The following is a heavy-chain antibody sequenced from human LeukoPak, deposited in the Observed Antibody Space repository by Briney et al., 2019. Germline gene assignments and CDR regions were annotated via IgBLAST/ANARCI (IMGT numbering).Heavy chain of an antibody. CDR2: ISSSSSYI. D-gene: IGHD6-13*01. CDR3: AREGDSSSWIDY. V-gene: IGHV3-21*01. Sequence: GGSLRLSCAASGFTFSSYSMNWVRQAPGKGLEWVSSISSSSSYIYYADSVKGRFTISRDNAKNSLYLQMNSLRAEDTAVYYCAREGDSSSWIDYWGQGTLVTVSS. J-gene: IGHJ4*02. CDR1: GFTFSSYS.